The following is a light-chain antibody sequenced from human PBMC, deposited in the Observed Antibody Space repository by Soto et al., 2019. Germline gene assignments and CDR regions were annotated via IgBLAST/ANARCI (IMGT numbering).Light chain of an antibody. J-gene: IGLJ2*01. CDR1: SGHSSYA. CDR2: LNNDGSH. CDR3: QTWGTGFQF. Sequence: QSVLTPSPSASASLGASVKLTCTLSSGHSSYAIAWHQKQPGKGPRYLMDLNNDGSHTKGDGIPDRFSGSSSGADRYLIISSLQSEDEADYYCQTWGTGFQFFGGGTKLTVL. V-gene: IGLV4-69*01.